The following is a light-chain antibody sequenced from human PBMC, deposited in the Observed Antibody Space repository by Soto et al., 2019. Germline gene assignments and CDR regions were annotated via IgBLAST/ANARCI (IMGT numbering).Light chain of an antibody. CDR3: AAWDDSLSAYV. CDR2: SNS. CDR1: KSNIGSNT. V-gene: IGLV1-44*01. Sequence: QSVLTQPPSASETPGQRITISCSGSKSNIGSNTVTWYQQLPGTAPKLLVSSNSQRPSGVPDRFSGSKSGTSASLAISGLQSEDEADYYCAAWDDSLSAYVFGTGTKVTVL. J-gene: IGLJ1*01.